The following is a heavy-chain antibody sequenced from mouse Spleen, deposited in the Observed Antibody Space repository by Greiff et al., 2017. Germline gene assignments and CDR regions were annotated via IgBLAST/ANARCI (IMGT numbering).Heavy chain of an antibody. CDR3: ARLSTMSNFDY. J-gene: IGHJ2*01. Sequence: DVKLVESGGGLVKLGGSLKLSCAASGFTFSSYAMSWVRQTPEKRLEWVATISSGGGNTYYPDSVKGRFTISRDNAKNTLYLQMSSVKSEDTAMYYCARLSTMSNFDYWGQGTTLTVSS. CDR1: GFTFSSYA. V-gene: IGHV5-9*04. CDR2: ISSGGGNT. D-gene: IGHD2-4*01.